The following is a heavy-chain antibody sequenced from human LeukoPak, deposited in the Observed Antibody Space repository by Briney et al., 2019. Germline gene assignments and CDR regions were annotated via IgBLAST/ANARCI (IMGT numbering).Heavy chain of an antibody. CDR3: ARPRGWAAGLTY. V-gene: IGHV3-53*01. J-gene: IGHJ4*02. CDR1: GFTVSSNY. D-gene: IGHD6-13*01. CDR2: IYSGGST. Sequence: GGSLRLSCAASGFTVSSNYMSWVRQAPGKGLEWVSVIYSGGSTYYADSVKGRFTISRDNSKNTLYLQMNSLRAEDTAVCYCARPRGWAAGLTYWGQGTLVTVSS.